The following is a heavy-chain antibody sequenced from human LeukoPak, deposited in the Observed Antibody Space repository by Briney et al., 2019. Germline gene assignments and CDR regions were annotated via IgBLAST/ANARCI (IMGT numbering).Heavy chain of an antibody. CDR2: INHSGST. CDR3: ARVGGPYSSTYNMDV. Sequence: PSETLSLTCAVYGGSFSGYYWSWIRQPPGKGLEWIGEINHSGSTNYNPSLKSRVTISVDTSKNQFSLKLSSVTAADTAVYYCARVGGPYSSTYNMDVWGKGTTVTVSS. V-gene: IGHV4-34*01. D-gene: IGHD2/OR15-2a*01. CDR1: GGSFSGYY. J-gene: IGHJ6*03.